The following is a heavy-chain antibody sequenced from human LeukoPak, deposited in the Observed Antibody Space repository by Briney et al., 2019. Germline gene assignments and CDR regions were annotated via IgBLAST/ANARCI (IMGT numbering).Heavy chain of an antibody. CDR1: GGSLSSYY. J-gene: IGHJ4*02. V-gene: IGHV4-59*01. CDR3: ARGFIVGATPFDY. D-gene: IGHD1-26*01. Sequence: PSETLSLTCTVSGGSLSSYYWSWIRQPPGQGLEWMGYIYYSGSTNYHPSLKSRVTISVDTSKHQFSLKLSSVTAADTAVYYCARGFIVGATPFDYWGQGTLVTVSS. CDR2: IYYSGST.